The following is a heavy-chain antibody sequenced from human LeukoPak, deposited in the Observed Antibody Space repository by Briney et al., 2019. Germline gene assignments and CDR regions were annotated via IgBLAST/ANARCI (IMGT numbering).Heavy chain of an antibody. CDR3: ARHESQYYYDSSGLFDY. CDR1: GGSFSGYY. J-gene: IGHJ4*02. V-gene: IGHV4-34*01. CDR2: INHSGST. Sequence: SETLSLTCAVYGGSFSGYYWSWIRQPPGTGLEWIGEINHSGSTNYNPSLKSRVTISVDTSKNQFSLKLSSVTAADTAVYYCARHESQYYYDSSGLFDYWGQGTLVTVSS. D-gene: IGHD3-22*01.